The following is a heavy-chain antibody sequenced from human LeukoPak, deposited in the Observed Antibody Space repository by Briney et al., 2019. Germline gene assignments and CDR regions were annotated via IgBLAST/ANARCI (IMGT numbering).Heavy chain of an antibody. Sequence: SETLSLTCAVYGVTFSGYSWSWIRQPPGKGLEWFVGINHSGSTNYNPSPKSRVTISVDTTKTQFSLKLSSVTAADTAVYYCAREPSAYSSGWSGVPYGDYWGQGTLVTVSS. CDR2: INHSGST. CDR1: GVTFSGYS. J-gene: IGHJ4*02. CDR3: AREPSAYSSGWSGVPYGDY. V-gene: IGHV4-34*01. D-gene: IGHD6-19*01.